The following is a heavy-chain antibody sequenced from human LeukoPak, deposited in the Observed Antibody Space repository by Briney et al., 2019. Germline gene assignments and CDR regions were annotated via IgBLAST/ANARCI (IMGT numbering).Heavy chain of an antibody. J-gene: IGHJ4*02. D-gene: IGHD3-22*01. Sequence: GGSLRLSCTASGFTFSDYAMSWVRQAPGKGLEWVGFIRSKACGGTTEYAASVKGRFTISRDDSKSIAYLQMNSLKTEDTAVYYCTRGFHYYDSSGRSYYFDYWGQGTLVTVSS. CDR2: IRSKACGGTT. V-gene: IGHV3-49*04. CDR1: GFTFSDYA. CDR3: TRGFHYYDSSGRSYYFDY.